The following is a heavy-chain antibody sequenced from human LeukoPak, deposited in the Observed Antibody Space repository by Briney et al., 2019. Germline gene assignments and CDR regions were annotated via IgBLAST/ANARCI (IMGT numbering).Heavy chain of an antibody. D-gene: IGHD5-24*01. CDR2: INSDGTST. Sequence: GGSLRLSCAASGFTFSSYWMHWVRQAPGKGLVWVSRINSDGTSTSYADSVKGRFTISRDNAKNTLYLQMNSLRAEDTAVYYCARAREMATNHNADTWGQGTLVTVSS. J-gene: IGHJ5*02. V-gene: IGHV3-74*01. CDR1: GFTFSSYW. CDR3: ARAREMATNHNADT.